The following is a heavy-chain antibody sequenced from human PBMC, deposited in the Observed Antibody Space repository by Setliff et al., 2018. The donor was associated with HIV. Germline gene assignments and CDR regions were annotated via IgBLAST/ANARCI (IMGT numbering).Heavy chain of an antibody. CDR3: ARQFSNSLDY. CDR2: IHPNSGGT. D-gene: IGHD2-8*01. CDR1: GYTFTDYC. V-gene: IGHV1-2*02. J-gene: IGHJ4*02. Sequence: ASVKVSCKTSGYTFTDYCMHWVRQAPGQGLEWMGWIHPNSGGTVYAQKFQGRVTMTRDTSIGTAYMALSRLRSDDTAVYYGARQFSNSLDYWGQGALVTVSS.